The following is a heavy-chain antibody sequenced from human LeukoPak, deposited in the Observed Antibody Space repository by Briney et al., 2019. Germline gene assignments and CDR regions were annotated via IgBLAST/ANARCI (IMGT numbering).Heavy chain of an antibody. CDR1: GFTFSSYS. D-gene: IGHD5-18*01. CDR2: ISSSSSYI. V-gene: IGHV3-21*01. J-gene: IGHJ4*02. Sequence: GGSLRLSCAASGFTFSSYSMNWVRQAPGKGLEWVSSISSSSSYIYYADSVKGRFTISRDNAKNSLYLQMNSLRAEDTAVYYCAVPPSAMVHFDYWGQGTLVTVSS. CDR3: AVPPSAMVHFDY.